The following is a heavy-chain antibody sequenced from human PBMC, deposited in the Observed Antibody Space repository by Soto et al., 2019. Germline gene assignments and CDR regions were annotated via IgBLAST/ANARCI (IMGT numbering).Heavy chain of an antibody. CDR3: ARIAASGRGGDV. Sequence: EVQLVESGGGLVQPGGSLRLSCVDSGFTFSSYWMSWVRQAPVEGLEWVGNIKQDGSEENYVDSVKGRFTISRDNAKNSMYLKMNSLGVEDTAVYYCARIAASGRGGDVWGQGTTVVVSS. J-gene: IGHJ6*02. V-gene: IGHV3-7*01. CDR1: GFTFSSYW. CDR2: IKQDGSEE. D-gene: IGHD6-13*01.